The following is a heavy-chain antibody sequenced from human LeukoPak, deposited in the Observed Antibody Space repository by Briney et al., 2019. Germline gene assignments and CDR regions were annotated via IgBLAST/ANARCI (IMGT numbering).Heavy chain of an antibody. CDR1: GGSISSYY. Sequence: SETLSLTCTVSGGSISSYYWSWIRQPPGKGLEWIGYIYYSGSTNYNPSLKSRVTLSVDTSKNQFSLKLSSVTAADTAVYYCARDLVAVGYDSSGYYYGGVDYWGQGTPVTVSS. CDR2: IYYSGST. CDR3: ARDLVAVGYDSSGYYYGGVDY. V-gene: IGHV4-59*12. J-gene: IGHJ4*02. D-gene: IGHD3-22*01.